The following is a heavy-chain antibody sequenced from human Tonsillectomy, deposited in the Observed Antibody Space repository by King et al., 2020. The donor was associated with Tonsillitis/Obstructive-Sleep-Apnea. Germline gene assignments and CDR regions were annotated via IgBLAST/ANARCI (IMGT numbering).Heavy chain of an antibody. D-gene: IGHD4-17*01. CDR1: GGSISSSNYY. J-gene: IGHJ4*02. CDR2: IYYTGST. CDR3: AGHAGMTTVTFDY. V-gene: IGHV4-39*01. Sequence: QLQESGPGLVKPSETLALTCTVSGGSISSSNYYWGWIRQPPGKGLEWIGNIYYTGSTYYNPSLKSRVTISVDTSKNQFSLKLRSVTAADTAVYYCAGHAGMTTVTFDYWGQGTLVTVSS.